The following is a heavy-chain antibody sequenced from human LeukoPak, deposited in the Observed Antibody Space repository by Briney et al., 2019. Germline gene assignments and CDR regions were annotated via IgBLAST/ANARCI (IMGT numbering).Heavy chain of an antibody. CDR3: VRRTANHFDY. D-gene: IGHD2-21*02. V-gene: IGHV3-64*03. CDR1: GFTLSSNA. CDR2: ISYNGGST. J-gene: IGHJ4*02. Sequence: GGSLRLSCSASGFTLSSNAMHWVRQAPGKGLEYVSAISYNGGSTYYADSVKGRFTISRDNSKNTLYLQMSSLRAEYTAVFYCVRRTANHFDYWGQGTLVTVSS.